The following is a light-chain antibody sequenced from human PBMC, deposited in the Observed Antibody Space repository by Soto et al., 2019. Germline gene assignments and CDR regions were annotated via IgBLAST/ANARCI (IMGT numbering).Light chain of an antibody. CDR2: GAS. CDR3: QQYNNWPIT. CDR1: QSVSSSY. J-gene: IGKJ5*01. V-gene: IGKV3D-15*01. Sequence: IVMTQSPATLSVSPGERATLSCRASQSVSSSYLAWYQQKPGQAPRLLIYGASSRATGIPDRFSGSGSGTDFTLTISSLQSEDFAIYYCQQYNNWPITFGQGTRLEIK.